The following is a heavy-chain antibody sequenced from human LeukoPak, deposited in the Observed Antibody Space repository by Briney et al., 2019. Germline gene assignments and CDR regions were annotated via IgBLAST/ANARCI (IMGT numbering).Heavy chain of an antibody. CDR2: IYYSGST. V-gene: IGHV4-59*01. J-gene: IGHJ3*02. Sequence: SETLSLTCTVSGGSIRSYYWSWIRQPPGKGLEWIAYIYYSGSTNYNPSLKSRVTISVDTSKNQFSLKLSSVTAADTAVYYCARPKITRDGYEHDAFDIWGQGTMVTVSS. CDR3: ARPKITRDGYEHDAFDI. CDR1: GGSIRSYY. D-gene: IGHD5-24*01.